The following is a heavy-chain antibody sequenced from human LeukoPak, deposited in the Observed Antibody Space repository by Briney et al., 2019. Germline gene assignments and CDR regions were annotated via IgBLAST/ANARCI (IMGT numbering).Heavy chain of an antibody. J-gene: IGHJ6*03. CDR2: IYTSGST. Sequence: SETLSLTCTVSGGSISSYYWSWIRQPPGKGLEWIGYIYTSGSTNYNPSLKSRVTISVDTSKNQFSLKLSSVTAADTAVYYCAGGYNWNDVEFTFRRFYYYYYYMDAWGKGTTVTVSS. CDR3: AGGYNWNDVEFTFRRFYYYYYYMDA. CDR1: GGSISSYY. V-gene: IGHV4-4*09. D-gene: IGHD1-1*01.